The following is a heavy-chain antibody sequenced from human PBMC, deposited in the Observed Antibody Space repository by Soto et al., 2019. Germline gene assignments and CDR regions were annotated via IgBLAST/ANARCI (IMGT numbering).Heavy chain of an antibody. V-gene: IGHV3-11*05. CDR3: AREDITAS. CDR2: ISSSSSYT. D-gene: IGHD2-15*01. CDR1: GFTFSDYY. J-gene: IGHJ5*02. Sequence: QVQLVESGGGLVKPGGSLRLSCAASGFTFSDYYMTWIRQAPGKGVECGSYISSSSSYTNYADSVKGRFTIARDNAKNSLYPQMNSLSTEITAVYYCAREDITASWGQGTLGTVSS.